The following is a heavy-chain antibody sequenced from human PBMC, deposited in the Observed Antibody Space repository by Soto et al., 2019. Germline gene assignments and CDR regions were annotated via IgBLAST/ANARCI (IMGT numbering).Heavy chain of an antibody. V-gene: IGHV1-69*13. CDR1: GGTFSSYA. Sequence: RASVKVSCKASGGTFSSYAISWVRQAPGQGLEWMGGIIPIFGTANYAQKFQGRVTITADESTGTAYMELSSLRSEDTAVYYCARTIAAAGTYYYYGMDVWGQGTTVTVSS. D-gene: IGHD6-13*01. CDR2: IIPIFGTA. CDR3: ARTIAAAGTYYYYGMDV. J-gene: IGHJ6*02.